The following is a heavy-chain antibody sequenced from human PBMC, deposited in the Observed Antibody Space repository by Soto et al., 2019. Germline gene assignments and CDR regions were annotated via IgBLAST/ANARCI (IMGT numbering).Heavy chain of an antibody. D-gene: IGHD3-10*01. CDR1: GGSISGYY. V-gene: IGHV4-59*08. CDR3: ARQGDYNTNLNRLDL. Sequence: SETLSLTCTVSGGSISGYYWSWIRQPPGKGLEWIGYMYNTGSTVYNPSFKSRVTISVDTSKNQFSLKLSSVTAADTAVYYCARQGDYNTNLNRLDLWGQGTLVTGSS. CDR2: MYNTGST. J-gene: IGHJ5*01.